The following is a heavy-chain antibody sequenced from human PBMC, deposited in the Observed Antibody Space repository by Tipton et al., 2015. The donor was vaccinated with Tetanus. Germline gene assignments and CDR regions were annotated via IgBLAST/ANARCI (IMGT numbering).Heavy chain of an antibody. CDR1: GFSFEDYG. V-gene: IGHV3-20*04. CDR2: IKWNGEST. J-gene: IGHJ6*02. Sequence: SLRLSCEASGFSFEDYGMSWVRQVPGKGLEWVSGIKWNGESTAYADSVKGRFTVSRDNSKNTLYLEMNSLRAEDTAVYYCARVGISQNAYSYVYHGLDVWGQGTTVTVSS. D-gene: IGHD5-18*01. CDR3: ARVGISQNAYSYVYHGLDV.